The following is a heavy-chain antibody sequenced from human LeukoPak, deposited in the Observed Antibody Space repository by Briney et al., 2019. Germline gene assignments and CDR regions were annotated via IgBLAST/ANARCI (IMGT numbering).Heavy chain of an antibody. Sequence: ASVKVSCKTSGYTFTTWYMHWVRQAPGQGLEWMGIINPSGGSTSYAQKFQGRVTVTRDTSTSTVHMELSGLRSEDTAVYYCARDQEGFDYWGQGTLVTVSS. CDR1: GYTFTTWY. CDR2: INPSGGST. V-gene: IGHV1-46*01. CDR3: ARDQEGFDY. J-gene: IGHJ4*02.